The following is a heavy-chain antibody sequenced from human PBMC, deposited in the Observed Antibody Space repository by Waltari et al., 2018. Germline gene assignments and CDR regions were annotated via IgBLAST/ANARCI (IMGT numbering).Heavy chain of an antibody. CDR1: GHTFTSYG. V-gene: IGHV1-18*01. CDR3: AAVPIYEDYVGY. J-gene: IGHJ4*02. D-gene: IGHD5-12*01. CDR2: ISAYNRNP. Sequence: QVQLVQSGAEVKKPGASVKVYCKASGHTFTSYGISWVRQAPWQVLKWRGWISAYNRNPTYGRTLQGRITMTTDTATLTAYMEPGSLRSYDAAVHYCAAVPIYEDYVGYWGQGTLVTVSS.